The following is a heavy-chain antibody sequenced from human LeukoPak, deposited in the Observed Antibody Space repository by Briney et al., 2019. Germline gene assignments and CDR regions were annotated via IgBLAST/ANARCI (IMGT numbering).Heavy chain of an antibody. CDR2: IYSGGST. V-gene: IGHV3-53*01. Sequence: GGSLRLSCAASGFTVSGNYMSWVRQAPGKGLEWVSTIYSGGSTYYADSVKGRFTISRDNSKNTLYLQMNSLRVEDTAVYYCAREEYSTSFDYWGQGTLVTVSP. CDR1: GFTVSGNY. CDR3: AREEYSTSFDY. J-gene: IGHJ4*02. D-gene: IGHD6-6*01.